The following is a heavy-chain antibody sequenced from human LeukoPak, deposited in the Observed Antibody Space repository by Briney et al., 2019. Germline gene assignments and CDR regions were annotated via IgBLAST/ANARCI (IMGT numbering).Heavy chain of an antibody. J-gene: IGHJ4*02. CDR1: GFTFSSYA. Sequence: GGSLRLSCAASGFTFSSYAMHWVRQAPGKGLEWVSAISGSGGSTYYADSVKGRFTISRDNSKNTLYLQMNGLRAEDTAVYYCAKGYDILTGFVDYWGQGTLVTVSS. CDR2: ISGSGGST. CDR3: AKGYDILTGFVDY. D-gene: IGHD3-9*01. V-gene: IGHV3-23*01.